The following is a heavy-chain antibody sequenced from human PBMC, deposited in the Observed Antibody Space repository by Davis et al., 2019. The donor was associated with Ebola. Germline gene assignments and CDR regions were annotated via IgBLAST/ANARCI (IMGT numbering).Heavy chain of an antibody. Sequence: ASVKVSCKASGYTFTSYGISWVRQAPGQGLEWMGWISAYNGNTNYAQKLQGRVTMTEDTSTDTAYMELSSLRSEDTAVYYCATVKAARPSYYYGMDVWGQGTTVTVSS. CDR2: ISAYNGNT. CDR1: GYTFTSYG. D-gene: IGHD6-6*01. V-gene: IGHV1-18*01. J-gene: IGHJ6*02. CDR3: ATVKAARPSYYYGMDV.